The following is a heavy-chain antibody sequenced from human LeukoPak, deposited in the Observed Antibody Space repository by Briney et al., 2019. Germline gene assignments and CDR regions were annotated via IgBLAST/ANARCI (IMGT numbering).Heavy chain of an antibody. D-gene: IGHD2-15*01. V-gene: IGHV3-20*04. CDR2: TNRRGDIT. Sequence: WPGGSLRLSCAASGYTFGDYGMSWVRQVPGKGLEWVSGTNRRGDITGYADLVKGRFTISRDNAKNSLYLQMNSLRVEDTAVYYCTKASAARCIGVFCYPFDHWGQGTLVTVSS. CDR1: GYTFGDYG. J-gene: IGHJ4*02. CDR3: TKASAARCIGVFCYPFDH.